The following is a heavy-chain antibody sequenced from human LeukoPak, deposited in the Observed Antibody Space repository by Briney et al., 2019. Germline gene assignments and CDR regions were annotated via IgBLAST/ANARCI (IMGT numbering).Heavy chain of an antibody. J-gene: IGHJ4*02. V-gene: IGHV3-33*06. CDR3: AKDSNDFWSGYDTAGYFDY. D-gene: IGHD3-3*01. CDR2: IWYDGSSK. CDR1: GFTFSSYG. Sequence: PRRSLRLSCAASGFTFSSYGVHWVRQAPGKGLGWVAVIWYDGSSKYYADSVTGRFTNSRDNSKNTPYLQMNRLRAEDTAVYYCAKDSNDFWSGYDTAGYFDYWGQGTLVTVSS.